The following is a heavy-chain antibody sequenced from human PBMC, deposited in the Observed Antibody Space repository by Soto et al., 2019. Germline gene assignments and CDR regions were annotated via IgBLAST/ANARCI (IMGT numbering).Heavy chain of an antibody. J-gene: IGHJ4*02. CDR3: ARDGLLFSGPYRPSRFDY. CDR2: IKHDTSEA. V-gene: IGHV3-7*03. CDR1: GFKFRDYW. Sequence: PVGSLRLSCAASGFKFRDYWMSWVRQAPGKGLEWVGNIKHDTSEAHYADSVKGRFTITRDNIKNFVFLQMNGLRADDTASYYCARDGLLFSGPYRPSRFDYWGLGTQVTVSS. D-gene: IGHD3-16*02.